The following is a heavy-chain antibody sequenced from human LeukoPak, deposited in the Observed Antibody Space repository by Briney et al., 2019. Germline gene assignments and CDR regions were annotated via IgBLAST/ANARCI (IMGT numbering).Heavy chain of an antibody. J-gene: IGHJ6*03. CDR1: GYTFTSYY. Sequence: ASVKVSCKASGYTFTSYYMRWVRQAPGQGLEWMGIINPSGGSTSYAQKFQGRVTMTRDTSTSTVYMELSSLRSEDTAVYYCARDVGYYDSSGYYKPYYYYYYMDVWGKGTTVTVSS. V-gene: IGHV1-46*03. CDR2: INPSGGST. D-gene: IGHD3-22*01. CDR3: ARDVGYYDSSGYYKPYYYYYYMDV.